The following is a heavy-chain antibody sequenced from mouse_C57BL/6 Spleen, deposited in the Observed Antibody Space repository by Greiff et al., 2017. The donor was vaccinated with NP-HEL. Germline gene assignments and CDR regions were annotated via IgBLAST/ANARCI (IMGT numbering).Heavy chain of an antibody. V-gene: IGHV1-82*01. CDR2: IYPGDGDT. CDR1: GYAFSSSW. D-gene: IGHD2-1*01. Sequence: VQLQQSGPELVKPGASVKISCKASGYAFSSSWMNWVKQRPGKGLEWIGRIYPGDGDTNYNGKFKGKATLTADKSSSTAYMQLSSLTSEDSAVYFCARCLYYGNYWYFDVWGTGTTVTVSS. CDR3: ARCLYYGNYWYFDV. J-gene: IGHJ1*03.